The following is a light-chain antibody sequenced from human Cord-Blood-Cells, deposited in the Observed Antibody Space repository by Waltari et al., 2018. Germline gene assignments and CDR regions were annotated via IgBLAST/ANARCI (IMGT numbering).Light chain of an antibody. CDR2: DVS. CDR3: SSYTSSSTRV. Sequence: QSALTQPASVSGSPGQSITISCTGTSSDVGGYNSVPWYQQLPGKAPKLMIYDVSKRPSGVSNRFSGSKSGNTASLTISGLQAEDEADYYCSSYTSSSTRVFGTGTKVTVL. V-gene: IGLV2-14*01. CDR1: SSDVGGYNS. J-gene: IGLJ1*01.